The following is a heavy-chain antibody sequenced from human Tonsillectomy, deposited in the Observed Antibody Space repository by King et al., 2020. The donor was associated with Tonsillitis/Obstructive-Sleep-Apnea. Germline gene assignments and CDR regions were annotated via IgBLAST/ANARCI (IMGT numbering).Heavy chain of an antibody. Sequence: VQLPQWGAGLLKPSETLSLPCAVYGGSFSDYYWSWIRQPPGKGLEWIGEINHSGSTNYNPSLKSRVTISVDTSKNQFSLKLNSVTAADTAVYYCAREGKEGYYDFWSAYFDYWGQGTLVTVSS. V-gene: IGHV4-34*01. CDR3: AREGKEGYYDFWSAYFDY. CDR1: GGSFSDYY. J-gene: IGHJ4*02. D-gene: IGHD3-3*01. CDR2: INHSGST.